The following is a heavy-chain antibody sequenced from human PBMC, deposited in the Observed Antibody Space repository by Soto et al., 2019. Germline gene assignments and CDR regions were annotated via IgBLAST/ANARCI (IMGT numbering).Heavy chain of an antibody. Sequence: WGSLRLSCAASGFSISDYEMNCVRQAPGKGLEWVSYISGSGSTVYYADSVNGRLTISRDNAKNSVFLQINTLRVEDAAIYYCARNPSGQWVVPLYCDLWGQGTLVTVSS. CDR1: GFSISDYE. V-gene: IGHV3-48*03. J-gene: IGHJ4*02. D-gene: IGHD6-19*01. CDR3: ARNPSGQWVVPLYCDL. CDR2: ISGSGSTV.